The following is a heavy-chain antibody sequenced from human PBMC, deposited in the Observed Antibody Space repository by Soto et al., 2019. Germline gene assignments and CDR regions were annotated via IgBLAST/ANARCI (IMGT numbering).Heavy chain of an antibody. CDR2: INHSGST. D-gene: IGHD5-12*01. V-gene: IGHV4-34*01. CDR3: ALATITLLNGAFPD. Sequence: SETLSLTCAVYGGSFSGYYWSWIRQPPGKGLEWIGEINHSGSTNYNPSLKSRVTISVDTSKNQFSLKLSSVTAADTAVYYCALATITLLNGAFPDWGQGTLVTVSS. CDR1: GGSFSGYY. J-gene: IGHJ4*02.